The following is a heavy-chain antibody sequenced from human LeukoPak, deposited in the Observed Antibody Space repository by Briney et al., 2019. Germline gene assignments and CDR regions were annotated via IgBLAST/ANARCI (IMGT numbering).Heavy chain of an antibody. V-gene: IGHV3-21*01. Sequence: GSLRLSCAASGFTFSSYSMNWVRPAPGKGLEWVSSISSSSSYIYYADSVKGRFTISRDNAKNSLYLQMNSLRAEDTAVYYCARDAPQITMVRGVIDYWGQGTLVTVSS. CDR3: ARDAPQITMVRGVIDY. CDR2: ISSSSSYI. CDR1: GFTFSSYS. J-gene: IGHJ4*02. D-gene: IGHD3-10*01.